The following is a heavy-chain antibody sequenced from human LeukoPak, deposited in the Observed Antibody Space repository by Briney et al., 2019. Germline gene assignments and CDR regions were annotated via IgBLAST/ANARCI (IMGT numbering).Heavy chain of an antibody. CDR2: INPISGGT. J-gene: IGHJ4*02. CDR1: GYTFTGYF. Sequence: GASVKVSCKASGYTFTGYFMHWVRQAPGQGLEWMGWINPISGGTNYAQKLQGRVTMTTDTSTSTAYMELRSLRSDDTAVYYCARDILIWVTTFDRFDYWGQGTLVTVSS. CDR3: ARDILIWVTTFDRFDY. V-gene: IGHV1-2*02. D-gene: IGHD4-17*01.